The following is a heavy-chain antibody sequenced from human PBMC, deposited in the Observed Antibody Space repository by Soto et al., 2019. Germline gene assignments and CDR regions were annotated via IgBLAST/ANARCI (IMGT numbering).Heavy chain of an antibody. CDR1: GFTFTRYS. J-gene: IGHJ4*02. CDR2: ISSPTNYI. Sequence: EVQLVESGGGLVKPGGSLRLSCAASGFTFTRYSMNWVRQAPGKGLEWVSSISSPTNYIYYADSMKGRFTVSRYNAKNSVYLEMNSLSAEDTAVYYCARESEDLTSNFDYWGQGTLVTVSS. CDR3: ARESEDLTSNFDY. V-gene: IGHV3-21*01.